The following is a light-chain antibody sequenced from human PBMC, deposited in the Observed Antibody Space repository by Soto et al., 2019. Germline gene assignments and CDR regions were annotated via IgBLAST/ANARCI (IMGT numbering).Light chain of an antibody. CDR1: SSDVGGYNY. Sequence: QSALTQPPSASGSPGQSVTISCTGTSSDVGGYNYVSWYQQHPGKAPKLMIYEVSKRPSGVPDRFSGSKSVNTASLTVSGLQAEDEADYYCSSYAGSNIYVFGTGTKLTVL. V-gene: IGLV2-8*01. J-gene: IGLJ1*01. CDR2: EVS. CDR3: SSYAGSNIYV.